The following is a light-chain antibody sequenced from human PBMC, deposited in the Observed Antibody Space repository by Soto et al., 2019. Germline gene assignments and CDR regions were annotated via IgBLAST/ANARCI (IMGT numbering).Light chain of an antibody. V-gene: IGLV1-40*01. CDR1: SSNIGAGYD. J-gene: IGLJ1*01. CDR2: GNT. Sequence: QSVLTQPPSVSGAPGQRVTISCTGSSSNIGAGYDVHWYQHLPGTAPKLLIYGNTKRPSGVPDRFSGSKSGSSASLAIIGLQAEDEADYYCQYSLRDSHVFGTGTKVTVL. CDR3: QYSLRDSHV.